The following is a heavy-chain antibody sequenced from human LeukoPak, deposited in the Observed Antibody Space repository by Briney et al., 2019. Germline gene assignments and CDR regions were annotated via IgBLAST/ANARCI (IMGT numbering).Heavy chain of an antibody. CDR3: ARLGYYDSSGSPDP. D-gene: IGHD3-22*01. CDR1: GGSISSSSYY. V-gene: IGHV4-39*01. Sequence: SETLSLTCTVSGGSISSSSYYWGWIRQPPGKGLEWIGSIYYSGSTYYNPSLKSRVTISVDTSKNQSSLKLSSVTAADTAVYYCARLGYYDSSGSPDPWGQGTLVTVSS. CDR2: IYYSGST. J-gene: IGHJ5*02.